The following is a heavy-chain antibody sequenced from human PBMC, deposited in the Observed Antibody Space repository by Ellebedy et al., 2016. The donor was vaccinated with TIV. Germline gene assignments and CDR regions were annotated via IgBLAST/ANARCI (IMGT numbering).Heavy chain of an antibody. V-gene: IGHV1-3*01. CDR1: GYTFTSYA. CDR3: ASRLLVEVSPPDY. Sequence: ASVKVSCXASGYTFTSYAMHWVRQAPGQRLEWMGWINAGNGNTKYSQKFQGRVTITADKSTSTAYMELSSLRSEDTAVYYCASRLLVEVSPPDYWGQGTLVTVSS. CDR2: INAGNGNT. J-gene: IGHJ4*02. D-gene: IGHD2-21*01.